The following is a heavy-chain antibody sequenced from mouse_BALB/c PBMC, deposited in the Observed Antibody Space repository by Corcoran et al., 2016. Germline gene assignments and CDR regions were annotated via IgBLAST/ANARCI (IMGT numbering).Heavy chain of an antibody. CDR2: INPNNGGN. CDR1: GYTFTDYY. CDR3: AIDYDDYFDY. D-gene: IGHD2-3*01. V-gene: IGHV1-26*01. J-gene: IGHJ2*01. Sequence: EVQLQQSGPELVKPGASVKMSCKASGYTFTDYYMKWVKQSHGKCLEWIGDINPNNGGNSYNQKFKGKATLPVDKSSSTAYIQLNSLTSEDSAGDYCAIDYDDYFDYWGQGTTLTVSS.